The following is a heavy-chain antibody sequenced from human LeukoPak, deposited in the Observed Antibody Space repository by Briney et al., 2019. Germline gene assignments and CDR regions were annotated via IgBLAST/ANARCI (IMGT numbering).Heavy chain of an antibody. CDR1: GFTFSIYG. CDR2: ISSSGSTI. CDR3: ARTRTAGYSSGWDHDY. Sequence: GGSLRLSCAASGFTFSIYGMNWVRQAPGKGLEWVSYISSSGSTIYYADSVKGRFTISRDNAKNSLYLQMNSLRAEDTAVYYCARTRTAGYSSGWDHDYWGQGTLVTVSS. V-gene: IGHV3-48*03. J-gene: IGHJ4*02. D-gene: IGHD6-19*01.